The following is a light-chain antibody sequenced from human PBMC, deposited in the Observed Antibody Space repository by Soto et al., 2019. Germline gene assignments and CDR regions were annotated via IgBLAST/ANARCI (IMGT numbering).Light chain of an antibody. CDR2: DTS. CDR3: QQYSNWPPIT. V-gene: IGKV3-15*01. J-gene: IGKJ5*01. Sequence: EMVMTQSPATLSMSPGERATLSCRASQSVSSKLAWYQHKPGQAPRLLIYDTSTRATGIPARFSGSGSGTEFTLTISSLQSEDFAVYYCQQYSNWPPITFGQGTRLEI. CDR1: QSVSSK.